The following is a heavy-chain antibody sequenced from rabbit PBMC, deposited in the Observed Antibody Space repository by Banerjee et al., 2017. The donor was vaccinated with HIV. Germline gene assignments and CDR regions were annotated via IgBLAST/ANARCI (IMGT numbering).Heavy chain of an antibody. CDR3: VRHNSGWGGDL. Sequence: EQLVESGGGLVQPGGSLKLSCKASGFDFSIYGVSWVRQAPGKGLEWIGYINYGGSAFYASWAKGRFTISRTSTTVDLKMTSLTAADTATYFCVRHNSGWGGDLWGPGTLVTVS. CDR1: GFDFSIYG. J-gene: IGHJ6*01. D-gene: IGHD4-1*01. V-gene: IGHV1S21*01. CDR2: INYGGSA.